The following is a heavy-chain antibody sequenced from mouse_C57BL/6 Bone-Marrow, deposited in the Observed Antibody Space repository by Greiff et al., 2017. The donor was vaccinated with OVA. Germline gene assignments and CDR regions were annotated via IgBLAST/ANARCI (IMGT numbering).Heavy chain of an antibody. CDR2: IDPSDSYT. J-gene: IGHJ3*01. D-gene: IGHD1-1*01. Sequence: QVQLQQSGAELVRPGTSVKLSCKASGYTFTSYWMHWVKQRPGQGLEWIGVIDPSDSYTNYNQKFKGKATLTVDTSSSTAYMQLSSLTSEDSAVYYCAVYGNSYGRLAHWGQGTLVTVSA. V-gene: IGHV1-59*01. CDR1: GYTFTSYW. CDR3: AVYGNSYGRLAH.